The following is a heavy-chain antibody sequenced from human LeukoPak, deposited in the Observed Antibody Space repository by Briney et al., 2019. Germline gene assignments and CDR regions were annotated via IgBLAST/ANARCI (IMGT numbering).Heavy chain of an antibody. Sequence: GGSLRLSCAASGFTFSDYYMSWIRQAPGEGLEWVSYISSSSGYTNYADSVKGRFTISRDNAKNSLYLQMNSLRAEDTAVYYCARGRWEPDYWGQGTLVTVSS. CDR2: ISSSSGYT. CDR1: GFTFSDYY. V-gene: IGHV3-11*06. CDR3: ARGRWEPDY. D-gene: IGHD1-26*01. J-gene: IGHJ4*02.